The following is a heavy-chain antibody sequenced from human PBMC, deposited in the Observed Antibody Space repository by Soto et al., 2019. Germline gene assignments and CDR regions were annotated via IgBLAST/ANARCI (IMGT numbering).Heavy chain of an antibody. D-gene: IGHD3-3*01. J-gene: IGHJ5*02. CDR2: ISAYDGKT. CDR3: ARDPQEFWTSYWFDP. CDR1: GYTFNTYG. Sequence: ASVKVSCKTSGYTFNTYGINWVRQAPGQGLELMGWISAYDGKTTYAEKFQGRVTMTTDTSTSTAYMELRRLRSDDTAIYYCARDPQEFWTSYWFDPWGQGTPVTVS. V-gene: IGHV1-18*01.